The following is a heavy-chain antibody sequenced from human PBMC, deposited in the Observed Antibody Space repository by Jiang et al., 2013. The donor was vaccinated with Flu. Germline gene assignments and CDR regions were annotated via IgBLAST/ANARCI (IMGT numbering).Heavy chain of an antibody. CDR3: AREGELYCSGGSCYSYYYGMDV. J-gene: IGHJ6*02. Sequence: LVESGAEVKKPGSSVKVSCKASGGTFSSYAISWVRQAPGQGLEWMGGIIPIFGTANYAQKFQGRVTITADESTSTAYMELSSLRSEDTAVYYCAREGELYCSGGSCYSYYYGMDVWGQGTTVTVSS. D-gene: IGHD2-15*01. V-gene: IGHV1-69*01. CDR2: IIPIFGTA. CDR1: GGTFSSYA.